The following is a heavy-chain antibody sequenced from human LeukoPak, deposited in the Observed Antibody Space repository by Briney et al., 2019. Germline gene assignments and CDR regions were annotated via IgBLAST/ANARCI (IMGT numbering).Heavy chain of an antibody. V-gene: IGHV4-39*01. D-gene: IGHD3-22*01. J-gene: IGHJ3*02. CDR3: AAKSRRGMVITYGAFDI. CDR1: GGSISSSSYY. Sequence: SETLSLTCTVSGGSISSSSYYWGWIRQPPGKGLEWIGSIYYSGSTYYNPSLKSRVTISVDTSKNQFSLKLSSVTAADTAVYYCAAKSRRGMVITYGAFDIWGQGTMVTVSS. CDR2: IYYSGST.